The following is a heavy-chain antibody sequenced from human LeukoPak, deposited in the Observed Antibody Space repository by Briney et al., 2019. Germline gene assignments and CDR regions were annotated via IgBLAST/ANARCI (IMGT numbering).Heavy chain of an antibody. V-gene: IGHV4-34*01. CDR2: INHSGYT. CDR3: TRMTAGHDY. Sequence: SETLSLTCAVSGVSFDDYYWAWVRQTPGKGLEWIGEINHSGYTNDSPSLRSRVTLSIDTSRKQFSLNLRSVTVADAGTYYCTRMTAGHDYWGQGTLVTGSS. D-gene: IGHD2-21*02. CDR1: GVSFDDYY. J-gene: IGHJ4*02.